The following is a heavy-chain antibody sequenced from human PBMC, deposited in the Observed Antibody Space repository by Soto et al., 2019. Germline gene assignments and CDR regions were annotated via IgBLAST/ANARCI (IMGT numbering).Heavy chain of an antibody. J-gene: IGHJ4*02. CDR2: ISSSSSYI. V-gene: IGHV3-21*01. Sequence: GGSLRLSCAASGFTFSSYSMNWVRQAPGKGLEWVSSISSSSSYIYYADSVKGRFTISRDNAKNSLYLQMNSLRAEDTAVYYCASGTTVIYYFDYWGQGTLVTVSS. CDR3: ASGTTVIYYFDY. D-gene: IGHD4-17*01. CDR1: GFTFSSYS.